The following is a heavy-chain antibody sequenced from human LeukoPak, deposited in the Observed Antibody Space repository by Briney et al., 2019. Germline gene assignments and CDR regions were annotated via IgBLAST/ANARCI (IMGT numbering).Heavy chain of an antibody. CDR3: ARTLEYRGTWNFLDY. V-gene: IGHV4-39*01. CDR1: GGSISTNTYY. CDR2: IYYSGST. J-gene: IGHJ4*02. Sequence: SETLSLTCTVSGGSISTNTYYWGWIRQPPGKGLEWIGNIYYSGSTYYNPSLKSRLTISVDTSKNQFSLKLNSVTPEDTAVYYCARTLEYRGTWNFLDYWGQGTLVTVSS. D-gene: IGHD6-6*01.